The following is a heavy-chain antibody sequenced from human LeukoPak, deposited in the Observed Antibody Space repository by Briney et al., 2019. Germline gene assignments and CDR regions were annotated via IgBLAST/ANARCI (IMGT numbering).Heavy chain of an antibody. J-gene: IGHJ4*02. Sequence: PSESLSLTCTVSGGSISSGDYYWSWIRQPRGKGLEWIGYIYYSGSTYYNTSLKSRVTISVDTSKNQFSLKLSSVTAANTAAYYCARSMVPRATGTPFDYWGQGTLVTVSS. V-gene: IGHV4-30-4*08. CDR3: ARSMVPRATGTPFDY. CDR1: GGSISSGDYY. D-gene: IGHD1-1*01. CDR2: IYYSGST.